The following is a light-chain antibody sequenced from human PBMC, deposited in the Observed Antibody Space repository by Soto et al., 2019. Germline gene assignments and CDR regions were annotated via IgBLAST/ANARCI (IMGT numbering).Light chain of an antibody. CDR1: QSVSSSY. J-gene: IGKJ2*01. Sequence: EIVLTQSPGTLSLSPGERATLSCRASQSVSSSYLAWYQQKPGQAPRLLIYGASSRATRIPDRCSGSGSGTDFTLTISRLEPEDVAVYYCQQYGISPPYTFGQGTKLEIK. CDR3: QQYGISPPYT. V-gene: IGKV3-20*01. CDR2: GAS.